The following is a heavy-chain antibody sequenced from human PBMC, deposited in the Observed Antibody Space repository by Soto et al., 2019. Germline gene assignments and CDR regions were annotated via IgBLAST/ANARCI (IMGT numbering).Heavy chain of an antibody. D-gene: IGHD3-22*01. CDR2: INHSGST. CDR1: GGSFSGYY. CDR3: ARDTAYYYDSSGEFDY. V-gene: IGHV4-34*01. J-gene: IGHJ4*02. Sequence: SETLSLTCAVYGGSFSGYYWSWIRQPPGKGLEWIGEINHSGSTNYNPSLKSRVTISVDTSKNQLSLKPSSVTAADTAVYYCARDTAYYYDSSGEFDYWGQGTLVTVSS.